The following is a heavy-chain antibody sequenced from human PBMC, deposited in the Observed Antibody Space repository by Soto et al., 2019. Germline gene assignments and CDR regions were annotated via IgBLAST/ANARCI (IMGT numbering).Heavy chain of an antibody. CDR1: GFTFSSYG. CDR2: IWYDGSNK. J-gene: IGHJ6*02. D-gene: IGHD6-19*01. CDR3: VIDFLAVAGKPLYDDYYGMDV. V-gene: IGHV3-33*01. Sequence: PGGSLRLSCATSGFTFSSYGMHWVRQAPGKGLEWVADIWYDGSNKYYEDYVKVRFTIYQDTSKNTLYLQMNSLRTENTEEYYCVIDFLAVAGKPLYDDYYGMDVCCQGTTVTVSS.